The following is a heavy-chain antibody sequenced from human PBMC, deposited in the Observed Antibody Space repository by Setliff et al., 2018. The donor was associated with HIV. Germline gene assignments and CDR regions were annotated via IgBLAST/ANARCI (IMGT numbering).Heavy chain of an antibody. CDR2: INPNSGDT. D-gene: IGHD2-8*01. Sequence: ASVKVSCKASGYTFTGYYIHWVRQAPGQGLEWVGRINPNSGDTNYAQKFQGRVTMTRDTSINTAYMDLGRPRSDDTAVYYCARRGVGTSDAFELWGQGTMVTVSS. V-gene: IGHV1-2*06. CDR3: ARRGVGTSDAFEL. J-gene: IGHJ3*01. CDR1: GYTFTGYY.